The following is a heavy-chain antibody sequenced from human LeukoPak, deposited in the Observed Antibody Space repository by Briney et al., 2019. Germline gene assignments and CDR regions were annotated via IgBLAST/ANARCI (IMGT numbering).Heavy chain of an antibody. J-gene: IGHJ4*02. CDR2: IYNSGST. V-gene: IGHV4-39*01. CDR3: ARQGIAGY. CDR1: GFSFSTYS. D-gene: IGHD6-13*01. Sequence: GSLRLSCAASGFSFSTYSMNWVRQAPGKGLEWIGSIYNSGSTYYTPSLKSRVTMSVDTSKNQFSLKLSSVTAADTAVYYCARQGIAGYWGQGTLVTVSS.